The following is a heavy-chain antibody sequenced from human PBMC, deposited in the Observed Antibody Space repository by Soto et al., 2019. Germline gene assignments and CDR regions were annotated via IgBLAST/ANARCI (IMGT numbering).Heavy chain of an antibody. V-gene: IGHV3-23*01. D-gene: IGHD3-10*01. CDR1: GFSFSSYA. J-gene: IGHJ6*02. CDR3: AKDCYGSGTDYFYGMDV. Sequence: PGGSLRLSCTASGFSFSSYAMSWVRQAPGEGPEWVSSMTAGGGSTYHADSVKGRFTISRDNSKNTLYLQMNSLRAEDTAVYYCAKDCYGSGTDYFYGMDVRGQGITVTVSS. CDR2: MTAGGGST.